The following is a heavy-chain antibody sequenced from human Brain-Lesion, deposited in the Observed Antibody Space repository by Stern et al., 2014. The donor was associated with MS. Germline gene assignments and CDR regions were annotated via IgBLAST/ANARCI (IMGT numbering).Heavy chain of an antibody. CDR2: INPNTGCT. CDR1: GYIFTGYY. CDR3: ARDQRGITIFGVVTDYYYLGMDV. V-gene: IGHV1-2*02. J-gene: IGHJ6*02. Sequence: VQLVESGAEVKKPGASVKVSCKTSGYIFTGYYIHWVRQAPGQGLEWMAWINPNTGCTKDAQKFQGRVPMSRDTSISTAYVELSSLTSDDTAVYYCARDQRGITIFGVVTDYYYLGMDVWGQGTTVTVSS. D-gene: IGHD3-3*01.